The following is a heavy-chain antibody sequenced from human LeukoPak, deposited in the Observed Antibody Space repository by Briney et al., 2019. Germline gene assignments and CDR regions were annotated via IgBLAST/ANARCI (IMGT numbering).Heavy chain of an antibody. CDR3: ATGYSYGLPFDY. CDR2: IIPILGIA. CDR1: GGTFSSYT. V-gene: IGHV1-69*02. Sequence: SVKVSCKASGGTFSSYTISWVRQAPGQWLEWMGRIIPILGIANYAQKFQGRVTITADKSTSTAYMELSSLRSEDTAVYYCATGYSYGLPFDYWGQGTLVTVSS. D-gene: IGHD5-18*01. J-gene: IGHJ4*02.